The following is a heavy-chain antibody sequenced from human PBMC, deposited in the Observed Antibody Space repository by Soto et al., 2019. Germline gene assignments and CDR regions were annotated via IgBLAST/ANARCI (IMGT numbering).Heavy chain of an antibody. CDR1: GGSISSSNW. CDR3: ARGSDHSSGWCSSSHIYYYYYYGMDV. CDR2: IYHSGST. Sequence: SETLSLTCAVSGGSISSSNWWSWVRQPPGKGLEWIGEIYHSGSTYYNPSLKSRVTISVDKSKNQFSLKLNSVTAADTAVYYCARGSDHSSGWCSSSHIYYYYYYGMDVWGQGTTVTVSS. J-gene: IGHJ6*02. D-gene: IGHD6-19*01. V-gene: IGHV4-4*02.